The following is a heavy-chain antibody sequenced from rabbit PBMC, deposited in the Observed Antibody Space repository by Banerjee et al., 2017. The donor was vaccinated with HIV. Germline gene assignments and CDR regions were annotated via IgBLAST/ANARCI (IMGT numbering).Heavy chain of an antibody. CDR1: GFSFSSSYW. CDR3: ARESTDWYYFNL. Sequence: QEQLEESGGDLVQPEGSLTLTCTASGFSFSSSYWICWVRQAPGKGLEWIACIYFGGSGATYYATWAKGRFTISKTSSTTVTLQMTSLTAADTATYFCARESTDWYYFNLWGPGTLVTVS. V-gene: IGHV1S45*01. CDR2: IYFGGSGAT. D-gene: IGHD7-1*01. J-gene: IGHJ4*01.